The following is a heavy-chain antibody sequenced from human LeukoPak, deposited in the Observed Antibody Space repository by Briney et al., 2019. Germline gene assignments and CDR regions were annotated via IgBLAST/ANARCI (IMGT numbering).Heavy chain of an antibody. CDR3: ATDLSRHTAMVFDY. J-gene: IGHJ4*02. V-gene: IGHV1-8*01. CDR1: GYTFTSYD. Sequence: GASVKVSCKASGYTFTSYDINWVRQATGQGLEWMGWMNPNSGNTGYAQKFQGRVTMTRNTSISTAYMELSSLRSEDTAVYYCATDLSRHTAMVFDYWGQGTLVTVSS. CDR2: MNPNSGNT. D-gene: IGHD5-18*01.